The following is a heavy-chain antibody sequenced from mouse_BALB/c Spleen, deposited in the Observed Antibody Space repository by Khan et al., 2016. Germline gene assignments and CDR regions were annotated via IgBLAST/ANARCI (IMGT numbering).Heavy chain of an antibody. Sequence: QIQLVQSGPELKKPGETVKISCKAAGYTFTNYGMNWVKQGPGKGLKWMGWINTYTGEPTYADDFKGRFAFSLETSASTAYLQINNLKNEDMATXYCARSHYRYDGFAYWGQGTLVTVSA. CDR1: GYTFTNYG. V-gene: IGHV9-1*02. D-gene: IGHD2-14*01. CDR3: ARSHYRYDGFAY. CDR2: INTYTGEP. J-gene: IGHJ3*01.